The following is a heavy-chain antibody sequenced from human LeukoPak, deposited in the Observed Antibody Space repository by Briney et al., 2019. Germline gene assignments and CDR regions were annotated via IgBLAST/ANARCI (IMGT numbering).Heavy chain of an antibody. Sequence: SETLSLTCTVSGASVSTYYWSWIRQPPGKGLEWIAYIYYSGSTNYNPSLKSRVTMSVDTSKNQFSLMLSSVTAADTAVYYCARDTGSYCFDYWGQGTLVTVSS. J-gene: IGHJ4*02. V-gene: IGHV4-59*02. CDR1: GASVSTYY. D-gene: IGHD1-26*01. CDR2: IYYSGST. CDR3: ARDTGSYCFDY.